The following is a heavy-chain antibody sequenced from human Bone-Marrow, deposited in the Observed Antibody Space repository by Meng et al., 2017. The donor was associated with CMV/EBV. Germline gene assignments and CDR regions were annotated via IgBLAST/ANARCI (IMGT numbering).Heavy chain of an antibody. Sequence: GESLKISCAASGFTFSSYAMSWVRQAPGKGLEWVSAISGSGGSTYYADSVKGRFTISRDNSKNTLYLQMNSLRAKDTAVYYCAKWVPTYYFDYWGQGTLVTVSS. CDR2: ISGSGGST. J-gene: IGHJ4*02. D-gene: IGHD2/OR15-2a*01. CDR1: GFTFSSYA. CDR3: AKWVPTYYFDY. V-gene: IGHV3-23*01.